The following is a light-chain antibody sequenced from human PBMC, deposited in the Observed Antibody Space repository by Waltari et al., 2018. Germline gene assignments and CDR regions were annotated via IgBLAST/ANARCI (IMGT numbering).Light chain of an antibody. Sequence: IQMTQSPSTLSASVGDRVTITCRASQSISSWLAWYQQKPGKAPKLLIYDASSLESGVPSRFSGSGSGTEFTLTISSLQPDDFATYYCQQYNSYSPYTFGQGNKLEIK. V-gene: IGKV1-5*01. CDR1: QSISSW. CDR2: DAS. J-gene: IGKJ2*01. CDR3: QQYNSYSPYT.